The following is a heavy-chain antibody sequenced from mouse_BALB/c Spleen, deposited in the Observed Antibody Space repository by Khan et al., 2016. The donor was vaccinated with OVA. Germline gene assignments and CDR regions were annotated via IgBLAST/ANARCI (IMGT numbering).Heavy chain of an antibody. J-gene: IGHJ3*01. V-gene: IGHV14-3*02. D-gene: IGHD2-1*01. Sequence: VQLKQSGAELVKPGASVKLSCTASGFNFKDSYMHWVKQRPEQGLEWIGRIDPANGNTKYDPKFQDKATITADTSSNTAYLQLSSLTSEDTAVYYCATLYGNAFAYWGQGTLVSVSA. CDR2: IDPANGNT. CDR3: ATLYGNAFAY. CDR1: GFNFKDSY.